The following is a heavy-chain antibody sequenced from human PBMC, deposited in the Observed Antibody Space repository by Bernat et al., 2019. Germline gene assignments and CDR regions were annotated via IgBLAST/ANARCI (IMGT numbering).Heavy chain of an antibody. J-gene: IGHJ6*03. CDR3: AREPSNTGYYYMDV. V-gene: IGHV3-11*01. D-gene: IGHD1-1*01. CDR2: ISMSGNII. Sequence: QVQLVESGGGLVKPGGSLRLSCAASGFTFSDYYMSWIRQAPGKGLEWVSYISMSGNIIYYADSVKGRFTIPRDNAKNSLYLQMYSLRAEDTAVYYCAREPSNTGYYYMDVWGKGTTVTVSS. CDR1: GFTFSDYY.